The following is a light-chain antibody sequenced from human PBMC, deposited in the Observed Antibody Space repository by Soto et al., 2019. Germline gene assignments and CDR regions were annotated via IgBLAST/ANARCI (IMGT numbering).Light chain of an antibody. V-gene: IGKV3-15*01. CDR2: GAS. CDR3: QQYNKWPPWT. CDR1: QSVSSS. J-gene: IGKJ1*01. Sequence: EIVMTQSPATLSVSPGERATLSCRASQSVSSSLAWYQQKPGQAPRLLIYGASTRATGIPARFSGSGSGTKFTLTISSLQSEDFAVYYCQQYNKWPPWTFGQGTKVEIK.